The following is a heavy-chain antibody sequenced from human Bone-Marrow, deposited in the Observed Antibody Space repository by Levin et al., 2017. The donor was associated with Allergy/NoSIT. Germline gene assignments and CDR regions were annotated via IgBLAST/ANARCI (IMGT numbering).Heavy chain of an antibody. CDR1: GFTFSSYS. CDR2: ISSSSSYI. CDR3: ARDPDYRQLLWSWVQDDYYYGMHG. Sequence: PGGSLRLSCAASGFTFSSYSMNWVRQAPGKGLEWVSSISSSSSYIYYAYSFPFRFTISRDNAKNSLYLQMNSLRAEDTAVYYCARDPDYRQLLWSWVQDDYYYGMHGWGQGTTVTVSS. D-gene: IGHD2-2*01. V-gene: IGHV3-21*01. J-gene: IGHJ6*02.